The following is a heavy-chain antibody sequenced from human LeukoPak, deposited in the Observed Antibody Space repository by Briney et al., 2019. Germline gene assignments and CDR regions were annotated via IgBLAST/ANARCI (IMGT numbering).Heavy chain of an antibody. Sequence: SETLSLTCTVSGGSISSYYWSWIRQPPVKGLEWIGYIYYSGSSNYKPSLKSRVTISVDTSKNQFSLKLSSVTAADTAVYYCARTKAVVVPAGEFYYGMGVWGKGTTVTVSS. J-gene: IGHJ6*04. CDR3: ARTKAVVVPAGEFYYGMGV. CDR2: IYYSGSS. V-gene: IGHV4-59*01. CDR1: GGSISSYY. D-gene: IGHD2-2*01.